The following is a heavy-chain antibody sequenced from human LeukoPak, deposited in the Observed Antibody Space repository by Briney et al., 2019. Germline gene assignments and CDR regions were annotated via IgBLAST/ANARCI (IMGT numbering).Heavy chain of an antibody. CDR3: ARGRGYCSSTSCYDYYYYYMDV. CDR2: INHSGST. J-gene: IGHJ6*03. Sequence: PSETLSLTCAVYGGSFSGYYWSWIRQPPGKGLEWIGEINHSGSTNYNPSLKSRVTISVDTSKNQFSLKLSSVTAADTAVYYCARGRGYCSSTSCYDYYYYYMDVWGKGTTVTVSS. D-gene: IGHD2-2*01. V-gene: IGHV4-34*01. CDR1: GGSFSGYY.